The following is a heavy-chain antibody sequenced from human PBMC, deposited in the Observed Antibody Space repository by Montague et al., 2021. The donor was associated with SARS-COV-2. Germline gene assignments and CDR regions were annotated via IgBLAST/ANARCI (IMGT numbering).Heavy chain of an antibody. V-gene: IGHV4-39*01. Sequence: TLSLTCTVSGGSVSSSPYYWGWIRQPPGRGLEWVGSISYSGRTYFSPSLKSRLTISVDSSENQFSLRLSSVTAADTAVYYCASSYYYGSGTYVYNYYMDVWGKGATVTVSS. CDR3: ASSYYYGSGTYVYNYYMDV. CDR2: ISYSGRT. D-gene: IGHD3-10*01. CDR1: GGSVSSSPYY. J-gene: IGHJ6*03.